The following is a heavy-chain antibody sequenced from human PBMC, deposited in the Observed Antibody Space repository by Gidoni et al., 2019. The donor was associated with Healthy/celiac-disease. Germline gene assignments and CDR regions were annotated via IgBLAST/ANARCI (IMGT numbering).Heavy chain of an antibody. CDR1: GLSFRSYA. V-gene: IGHV3-23*01. D-gene: IGHD3-10*01. Sequence: EVQRLESGGGLVQPGGSLRLSCAASGLSFRSYAMSWVRQAPGKGLVWVSAISGSGGSTYYADSVKGRFTISRDNSKNTLYLQMNSLRAEDTAVYYCAKPSITPQSYWYFDLWGRGTLGTVS. J-gene: IGHJ2*01. CDR2: ISGSGGST. CDR3: AKPSITPQSYWYFDL.